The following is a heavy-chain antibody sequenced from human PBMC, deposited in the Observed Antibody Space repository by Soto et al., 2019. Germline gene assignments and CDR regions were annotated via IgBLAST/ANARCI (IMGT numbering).Heavy chain of an antibody. D-gene: IGHD2-15*01. CDR3: ASSEYNVPEHYCSGGSCNDPDSGYLFWFDP. CDR2: ISSSSSYI. V-gene: IGHV3-21*01. Sequence: GGSLRLSCAASGFTFSSYSMNWVRQAPGKGLEWVSSISSSSSYIYYADSVKGRFTISRANAKNSLYLQMNGLRAEDTAGYYCASSEYNVPEHYCSGGSCNDPDSGYLFWFDPWGQGTLVTVSS. CDR1: GFTFSSYS. J-gene: IGHJ5*02.